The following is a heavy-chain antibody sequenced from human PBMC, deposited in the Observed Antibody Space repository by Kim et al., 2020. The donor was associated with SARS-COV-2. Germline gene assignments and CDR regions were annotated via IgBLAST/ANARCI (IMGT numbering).Heavy chain of an antibody. CDR2: ISGSGGNT. CDR3: ATRVDWAPFDY. CDR1: GFTFSNYL. V-gene: IGHV3-23*01. Sequence: GGSLRLSCVASGFTFSNYLISWVRQAPGKGLEWVSTISGSGGNTYYADSVKGRFTISRDNSKNTLYLQMDSLRAEDTAVYYCATRVDWAPFDYWGQGTLVIVSS. J-gene: IGHJ4*02. D-gene: IGHD3-9*01.